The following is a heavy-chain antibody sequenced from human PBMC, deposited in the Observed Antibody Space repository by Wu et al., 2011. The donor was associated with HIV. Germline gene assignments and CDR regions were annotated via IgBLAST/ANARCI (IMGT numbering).Heavy chain of an antibody. CDR3: ARHVPLGTFDV. Sequence: VQLVQSGAEVKKPGESLKISCKGSGYNFITSWIVWVRQMPGKGLEWMGIIYPGDSDTRYSPSFQGQVTISADKSISTVYLQWSSLKDSDTAMYYCARHVPLGTFDVWGQGTMVTVSS. V-gene: IGHV5-51*01. J-gene: IGHJ3*01. D-gene: IGHD1-26*01. CDR2: IYPGDSDT. CDR1: GYNFITSW.